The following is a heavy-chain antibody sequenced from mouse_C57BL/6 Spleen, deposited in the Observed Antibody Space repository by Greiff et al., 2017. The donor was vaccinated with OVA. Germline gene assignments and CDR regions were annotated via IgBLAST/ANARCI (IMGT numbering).Heavy chain of an antibody. CDR2: INPSSGYT. J-gene: IGHJ4*01. V-gene: IGHV1-7*01. CDR1: GSTFTSYW. CDR3: ARGGLDSNIYAMDY. D-gene: IGHD2-5*01. Sequence: VQLQQSGAELAKPGASVKLSCKASGSTFTSYWMHWVKQRPGQGLEWIGYINPSSGYTQYNPKFKDKATLTADESSSTACVQLSSLTYEDSAVYCCARGGLDSNIYAMDYWGQGTSVTVSA.